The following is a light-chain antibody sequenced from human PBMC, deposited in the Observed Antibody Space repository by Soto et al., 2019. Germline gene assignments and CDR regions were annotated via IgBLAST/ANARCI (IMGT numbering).Light chain of an antibody. CDR1: QSVTSNR. Sequence: EIVLTEAPGTLSLARGERATLFCRASQSVTSNRLAWDQQKPGQAPRFLIHGASTRATDIPDRFSGSGSGTDLTLTITRLEPEDFAVYSCQQYADSPLPLAGGTNV. V-gene: IGKV3-20*01. J-gene: IGKJ4*01. CDR3: QQYADSPLP. CDR2: GAS.